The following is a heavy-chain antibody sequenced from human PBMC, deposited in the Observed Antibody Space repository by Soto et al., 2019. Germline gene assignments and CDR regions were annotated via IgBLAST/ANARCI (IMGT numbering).Heavy chain of an antibody. J-gene: IGHJ4*02. CDR1: GFTFTSYA. D-gene: IGHD4-17*01. Sequence: PGGSLRLSCAASGFTFTSYAMHWVRQAPGKGLEWVAVISYDGSNKYYADSVKGRFTISRDNSKNTLYLQMNSLRAEDTAVYYCAKESRSGYGDYLDFDYWGQGTLVTVSS. CDR3: AKESRSGYGDYLDFDY. V-gene: IGHV3-30*04. CDR2: ISYDGSNK.